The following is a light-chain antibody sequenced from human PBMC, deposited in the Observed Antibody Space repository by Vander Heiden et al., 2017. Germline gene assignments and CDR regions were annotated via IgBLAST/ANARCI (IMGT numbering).Light chain of an antibody. J-gene: IGLJ2*01. CDR2: QDK. CDR3: LTWDTSTAV. CDR1: KLGDKY. V-gene: IGLV3-1*01. Sequence: PSVSVSPGQTTTITCSGDKLGDKYVSWYQKKPGQSPVLLIYQDKNRPSGIPERFSVSNSGNTATLTISGSQAIDEADYYCLTWDTSTAVFGGGTKLTVL.